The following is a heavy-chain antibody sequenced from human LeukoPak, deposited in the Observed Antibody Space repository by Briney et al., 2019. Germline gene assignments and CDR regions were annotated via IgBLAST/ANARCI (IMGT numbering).Heavy chain of an antibody. CDR3: ARGEYDFWSGFFDY. CDR2: IIAYNGNT. D-gene: IGHD3-3*01. J-gene: IGHJ4*02. CDR1: GYTFTSYG. Sequence: ASVKVSCKASGYTFTSYGISWVRQAPGQGLEWMGWIIAYNGNTNYAQKLQGRVTMTTDTFTSTAYMELRSLRSDDTAVYYCARGEYDFWSGFFDYWGQGTLVTVSS. V-gene: IGHV1-18*01.